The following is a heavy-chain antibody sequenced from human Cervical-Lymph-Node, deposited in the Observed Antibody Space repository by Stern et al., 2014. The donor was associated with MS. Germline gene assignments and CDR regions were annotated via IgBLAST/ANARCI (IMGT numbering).Heavy chain of an antibody. D-gene: IGHD1-26*01. CDR3: ARTGIGTYHFDH. Sequence: QVTLRESGPALVKPTQTLTLTCTFSGFSLTTDEMCVSWIRQPPGKALEWLALIDSDNDKSYNTSLKTRLTISKDTSKNQVVLTMTDMDHVDTATYFCARTGIGTYHFDHWGQGTLVTVSS. CDR1: GFSLTTDEMC. CDR2: IDSDNDK. V-gene: IGHV2-70*01. J-gene: IGHJ4*02.